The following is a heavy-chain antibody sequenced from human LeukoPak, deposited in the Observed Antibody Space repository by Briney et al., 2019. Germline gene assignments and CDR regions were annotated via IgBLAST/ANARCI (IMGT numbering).Heavy chain of an antibody. CDR2: INTDGST. D-gene: IGHD2-8*01. CDR3: ARDLMVGSPFDS. V-gene: IGHV3-74*01. CDR1: GFTFSSYG. Sequence: GRSLRLSCAASGFTFSSYGMHWVRQTPGKGLVWVSRINTDGSTSYADSVKGRFTISRDNAKNTLYLQMNSLRAEDTAVYYCARDLMVGSPFDSWGQGTLVTVSS. J-gene: IGHJ4*02.